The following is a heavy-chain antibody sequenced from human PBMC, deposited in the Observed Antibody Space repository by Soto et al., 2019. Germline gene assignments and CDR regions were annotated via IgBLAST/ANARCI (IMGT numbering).Heavy chain of an antibody. CDR3: AKPRGYYDSSGYPTPDY. CDR2: IYYSGST. J-gene: IGHJ4*02. D-gene: IGHD3-22*01. Sequence: SETLSLICTVSGGSISSYYWSWIRQPPGKGLEWIGYIYYSGSTNYNPSLKSRVTISVDTSKNQFSLKLSSVTAADTAVYYCAKPRGYYDSSGYPTPDYWGQGTLVTVSS. V-gene: IGHV4-59*01. CDR1: GGSISSYY.